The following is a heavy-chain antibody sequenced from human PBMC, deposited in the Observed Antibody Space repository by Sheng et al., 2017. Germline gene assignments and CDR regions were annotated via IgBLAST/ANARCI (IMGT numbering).Heavy chain of an antibody. V-gene: IGHV4-59*01. D-gene: IGHD2-15*01. CDR1: GGSISSYY. CDR2: IYYSGST. Sequence: QVQLQESGPGLVKPSETLSLTCTVSGGSISSYYWSWIRQPPGKGLEWIGYIYYSGSTNYNPSLKSRVTISVDTSKNQFSLKLSSVTAADTAVYYCARGGAAGLNWFDPVGPGNPGPPSPQ. J-gene: IGHJ5*02. CDR3: ARGGAAGLNWFDP.